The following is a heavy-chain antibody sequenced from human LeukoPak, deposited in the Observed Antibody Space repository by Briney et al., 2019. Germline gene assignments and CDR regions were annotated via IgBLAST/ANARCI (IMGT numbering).Heavy chain of an antibody. CDR2: LYYSGNT. CDR3: ARDAKLLGAFDL. J-gene: IGHJ3*01. CDR1: GGSISSYY. V-gene: IGHV4-59*01. Sequence: SETLSLTCTVSGGSISSYYWSWIRQPPGEKLEWIGYLYYSGNTNYNPSLGSRVTISADSSKNQFSLKLTSVTAADTAVYYCARDAKLLGAFDLWGPGTMVTVSS.